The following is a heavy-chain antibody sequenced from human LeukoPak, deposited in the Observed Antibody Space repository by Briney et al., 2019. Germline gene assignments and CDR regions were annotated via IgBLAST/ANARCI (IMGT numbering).Heavy chain of an antibody. Sequence: GGSLRLSCAASGFTFTTYAMDWVRQAPGKGLEHVSGISSNGYNTYYANSVEGRFTISRDNSKNTLYLQMNSLRAEDTAVYYCAKVSWSDFWSGYYGDYWGQGTLVTVSS. J-gene: IGHJ4*02. D-gene: IGHD3-3*01. CDR1: GFTFTTYA. CDR3: AKVSWSDFWSGYYGDY. CDR2: ISSNGYNT. V-gene: IGHV3-64*01.